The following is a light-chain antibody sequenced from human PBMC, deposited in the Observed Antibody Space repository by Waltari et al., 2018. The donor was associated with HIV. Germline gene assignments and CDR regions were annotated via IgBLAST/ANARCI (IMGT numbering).Light chain of an antibody. CDR3: SSYESINNHVV. CDR1: GSDIGGFDY. CDR2: EVT. J-gene: IGLJ2*01. V-gene: IGLV2-8*01. Sequence: QSALTQPPSASGSLGQSVTISCTGTGSDIGGFDYVSWFQQHPGKVPKLIIYEVTQRPSGVPDRFSRSKSGNTASLTVSGLQADDEADYYCSSYESINNHVVFGGGTSLTVL.